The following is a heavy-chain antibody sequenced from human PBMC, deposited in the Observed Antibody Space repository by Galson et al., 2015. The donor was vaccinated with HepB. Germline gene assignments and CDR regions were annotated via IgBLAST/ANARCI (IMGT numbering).Heavy chain of an antibody. CDR3: ARDAKEQWLVPVGLDY. CDR2: ISSSSSTI. V-gene: IGHV3-48*01. Sequence: SLRLSCAASGFTFSSYSMNWVRQAPGKGLEWVSYISSSSSTIYYADSVKGRFTISRDNAKNSLYLQMNSLRAEDTAVYYCARDAKEQWLVPVGLDYWGQGTLVTVSS. D-gene: IGHD6-19*01. CDR1: GFTFSSYS. J-gene: IGHJ4*02.